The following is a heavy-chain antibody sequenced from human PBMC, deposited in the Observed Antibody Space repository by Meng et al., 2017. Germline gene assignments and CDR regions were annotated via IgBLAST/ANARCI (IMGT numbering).Heavy chain of an antibody. Sequence: QGQVVQSGAGGKKPGSSVKVSCKASGGTFSSYAISWVRQAPGQGLEWMGGIIPIFGTANYAQKFQGRVTITADESTSTAYMELSSLRSEDTAVYYCARHYYYDSSGYYSTWYFDLWGRGTLVTVSS. CDR2: IIPIFGTA. D-gene: IGHD3-22*01. CDR3: ARHYYYDSSGYYSTWYFDL. CDR1: GGTFSSYA. V-gene: IGHV1-69*01. J-gene: IGHJ2*01.